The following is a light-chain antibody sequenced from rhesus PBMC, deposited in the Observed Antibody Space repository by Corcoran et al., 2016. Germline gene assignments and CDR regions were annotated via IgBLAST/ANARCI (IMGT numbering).Light chain of an antibody. J-gene: IGKJ4*01. CDR1: QDIKKY. Sequence: DIQMTQSPSSLSASAGDRVTITCRASQDIKKYLSWYQQKTGKAPKALIYYASRLEAGVPSRFSGTRSGTDYTHTINSLQTEDIATYYCPQYNNSPLTFGGGTKVEMK. CDR2: YAS. CDR3: PQYNNSPLT. V-gene: IGKV1-66*01.